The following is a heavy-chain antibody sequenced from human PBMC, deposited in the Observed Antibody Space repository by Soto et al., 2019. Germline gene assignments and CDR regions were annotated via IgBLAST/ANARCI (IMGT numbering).Heavy chain of an antibody. CDR3: AREDETAYGDYDTAFDY. Sequence: PSETLSLTCNVSGCSLYTYYLNWIRQPPGKGLEWIGYIYYSGSTNYNPSLKSRVTISVDTSKNQFSLKLSSVTAADTAVYYCAREDETAYGDYDTAFDYWGQGTLVTVSS. D-gene: IGHD4-17*01. V-gene: IGHV4-59*01. J-gene: IGHJ4*02. CDR1: GCSLYTYY. CDR2: IYYSGST.